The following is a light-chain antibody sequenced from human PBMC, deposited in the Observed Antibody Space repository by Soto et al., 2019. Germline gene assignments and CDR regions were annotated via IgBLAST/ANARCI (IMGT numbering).Light chain of an antibody. V-gene: IGKV1-39*01. CDR3: QQSYSTTWT. CDR1: QGISTY. CDR2: AAS. J-gene: IGKJ1*01. Sequence: IRMTQSQSSLSASKGDRVTITCRASQGISTYLNWYQQKPGKDPKLLIYAASSLQSGVPSRFSRSVSETDFTLTLSSLQTEDCATYACQQSYSTTWTFCQRTKVDIK.